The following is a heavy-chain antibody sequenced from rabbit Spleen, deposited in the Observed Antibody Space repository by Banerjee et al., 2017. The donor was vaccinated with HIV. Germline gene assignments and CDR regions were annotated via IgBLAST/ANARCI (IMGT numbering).Heavy chain of an antibody. V-gene: IGHV1S40*01. CDR3: ARAGYAGYGYANFRDYYGMDL. CDR1: GVSFSGDSY. J-gene: IGHJ6*01. Sequence: QSLEESGGDLVKPGASLTLTCTASGVSFSGDSYMCWVRQAPGKGLEWVVCIDAGSSGFTYFASWAKGRFTISKTSSTTVTLQMTSLTAADTATYFCARAGYAGYGYANFRDYYGMDLWGPGTLVTVS. CDR2: IDAGSSGFT. D-gene: IGHD6-1*01.